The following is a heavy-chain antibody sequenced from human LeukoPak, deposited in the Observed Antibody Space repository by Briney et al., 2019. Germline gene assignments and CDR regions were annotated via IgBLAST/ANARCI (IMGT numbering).Heavy chain of an antibody. J-gene: IGHJ4*02. CDR2: VTASARRT. CDR3: AKWGFSDRSGANFHS. D-gene: IGHD3-22*01. V-gene: IGHV3-23*01. CDR1: GFTFSNYA. Sequence: GGSLRLTCEASGFTFSNYAMSWVRQAPGKGLEWVSTVTASARRTYYADSVQGRFTISRDNSNNTLFLQVNSLRADDTAVYHCAKWGFSDRSGANFHSWGQGTLVTVSS.